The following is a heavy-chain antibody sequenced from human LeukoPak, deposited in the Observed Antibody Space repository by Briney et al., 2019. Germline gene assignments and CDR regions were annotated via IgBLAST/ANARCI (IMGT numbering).Heavy chain of an antibody. Sequence: SVKVSCKASGGTFSSYAISWVRQAPGQGLEWMGRIIPILGLSKYAQKFQGRVTITADKSTSTVYMELSSLRSEDTAVYYCARVRSDMAIASDAFDVWGPGTLVTVSS. J-gene: IGHJ3*01. CDR1: GGTFSSYA. V-gene: IGHV1-69*04. CDR3: ARVRSDMAIASDAFDV. CDR2: IIPILGLS. D-gene: IGHD5-24*01.